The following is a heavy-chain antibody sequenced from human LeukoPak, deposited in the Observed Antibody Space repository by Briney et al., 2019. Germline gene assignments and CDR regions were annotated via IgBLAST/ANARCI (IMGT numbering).Heavy chain of an antibody. V-gene: IGHV1-69*04. Sequence: ASVKVSCKASGGTFSSYAISWVRQAPGQGLEWMGRIIPILGIANYAQKFQGRVTITADKSTSTAYMELSSLRSEDTAVYYCASSDIVVVVAAPSGRNWFDPWGQGTLVTVSS. D-gene: IGHD2-15*01. J-gene: IGHJ5*02. CDR2: IIPILGIA. CDR3: ASSDIVVVVAAPSGRNWFDP. CDR1: GGTFSSYA.